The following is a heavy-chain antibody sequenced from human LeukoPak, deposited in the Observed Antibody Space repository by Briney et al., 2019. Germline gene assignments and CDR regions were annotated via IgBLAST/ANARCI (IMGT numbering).Heavy chain of an antibody. J-gene: IGHJ4*02. CDR3: AKPSPNRYCSGGSCYYESNYFDY. CDR2: INVGNGNT. Sequence: ASVKVSCKASGYTFTSYAMHWVRQAPGQRLEWMGWINVGNGNTKYSQKFQGRVAVTRDTSASTVYMELSSLRSEDTAVYYCAKPSPNRYCSGGSCYYESNYFDYWGQGTLVTVSS. V-gene: IGHV1-3*01. CDR1: GYTFTSYA. D-gene: IGHD2-15*01.